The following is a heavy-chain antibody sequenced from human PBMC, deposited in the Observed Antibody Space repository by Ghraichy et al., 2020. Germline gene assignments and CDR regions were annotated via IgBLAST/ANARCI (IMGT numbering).Heavy chain of an antibody. D-gene: IGHD3-16*01. Sequence: SQTLSLTCSVSGDSVTSGSYYWTWIRRPPGKGLEWIGHKYFSGSANYNPSLKGRVTISVDASRNEFSLNLTSLTAADTAVYYCASRQIVFGVPGRRDNWFDPWGQGALVTVSS. CDR3: ASRQIVFGVPGRRDNWFDP. CDR1: GDSVTSGSYY. J-gene: IGHJ5*02. V-gene: IGHV4-61*01. CDR2: KYFSGSA.